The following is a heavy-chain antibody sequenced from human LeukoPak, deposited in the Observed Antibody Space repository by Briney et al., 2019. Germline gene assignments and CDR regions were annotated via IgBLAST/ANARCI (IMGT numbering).Heavy chain of an antibody. D-gene: IGHD6-19*01. V-gene: IGHV3-7*01. CDR1: GFTFGSNW. CDR2: INQDGSVR. J-gene: IGHJ4*02. Sequence: PGGSLRLSCAASGFTFGSNWMSWVRQAPGKGLEWVAHINQDGSVRYYVDSVKGRFTISRDNTKNSLYLQMNNLRVDDTAIYYCARDPPTASAWFYFDLWGQGTLVTVSS. CDR3: ARDPPTASAWFYFDL.